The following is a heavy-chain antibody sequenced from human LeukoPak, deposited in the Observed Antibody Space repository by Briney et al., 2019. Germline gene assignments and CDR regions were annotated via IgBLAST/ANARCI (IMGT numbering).Heavy chain of an antibody. CDR3: ARLEREPPDY. J-gene: IGHJ4*02. CDR1: GGSISSSSYY. V-gene: IGHV4-39*01. D-gene: IGHD1-26*01. Sequence: SETLSLTCTVSGGSISSSSYYWGWIRQPPGKGLEWIGSIYYSGSTYYNPSLKSRVTISVDTSKNQFTLKLSSVTAADTAVYYCARLEREPPDYWGQGTLVTVSS. CDR2: IYYSGST.